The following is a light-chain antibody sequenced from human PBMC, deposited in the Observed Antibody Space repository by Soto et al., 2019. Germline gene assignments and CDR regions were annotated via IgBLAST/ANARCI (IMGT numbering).Light chain of an antibody. J-gene: IGKJ5*01. Sequence: EIVLTQSPGTLSLSPGERATLSCRARQSVSSSYLAWYQQKPGQAPRLLIYGASSRVTGIPARFSGSGSGTDFTLTISRLEPEDFAVYYCQKYGSSPRVTFGQGTRLEI. CDR2: GAS. V-gene: IGKV3-20*01. CDR3: QKYGSSPRVT. CDR1: QSVSSSY.